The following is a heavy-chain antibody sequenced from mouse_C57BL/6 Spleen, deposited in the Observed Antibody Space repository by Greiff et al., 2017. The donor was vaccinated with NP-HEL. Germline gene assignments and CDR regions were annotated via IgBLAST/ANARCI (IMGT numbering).Heavy chain of an antibody. CDR3: ARSADYGSSSCDV. D-gene: IGHD1-1*01. J-gene: IGHJ1*03. Sequence: VQLQQSGPELVKPGASVKISCKASGYTFTDYYMNWVKQSHGKTLEWIGDINPNNGGTSYNQKFKGKATLTVDKSSSTAYMELRSLTSEDSAVYYCARSADYGSSSCDVWGTGTTVTVSS. V-gene: IGHV1-26*01. CDR2: INPNNGGT. CDR1: GYTFTDYY.